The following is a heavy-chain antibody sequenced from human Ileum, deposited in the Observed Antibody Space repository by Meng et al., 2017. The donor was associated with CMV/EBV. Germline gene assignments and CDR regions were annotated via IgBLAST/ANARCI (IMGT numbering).Heavy chain of an antibody. D-gene: IGHD5-12*01. J-gene: IGHJ4*02. CDR2: IYHSGST. V-gene: IGHV4-4*02. CDR1: GGSISSSNW. Sequence: AVPGGSISSSNWWSWVRQPPGKGLEWIGEIYHSGSTNYNPSLKSRVTISVDKSKNQFSLKLSSVTAADTAVYYCARRGIIVATSFDYWGQGTLVTVSS. CDR3: ARRGIIVATSFDY.